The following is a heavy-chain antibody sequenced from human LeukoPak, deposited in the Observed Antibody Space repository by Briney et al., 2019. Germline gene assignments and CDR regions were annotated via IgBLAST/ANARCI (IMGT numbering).Heavy chain of an antibody. J-gene: IGHJ3*02. CDR2: IKQDGNEK. CDR3: AREGSSFRAFDI. CDR1: GFAFNSQT. V-gene: IGHV3-7*01. Sequence: GGSLRLSCAASGFAFNSQTMSWVRQAPGKGLEWVANIKQDGNEKYYVDSVTGRFTISRDNAKNSLYLQMNSPRAEDTAVYYCAREGSSFRAFDIWGQGTMVTVSS. D-gene: IGHD6-13*01.